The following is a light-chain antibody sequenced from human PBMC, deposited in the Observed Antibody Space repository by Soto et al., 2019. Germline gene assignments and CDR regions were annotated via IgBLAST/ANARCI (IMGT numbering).Light chain of an antibody. CDR3: QQYSTYRT. CDR2: KAS. Sequence: DIQMTQSPSTLSASVGDSVTITCRASQSISSWLAWYQQKPGKAPKLLIYKASSLESGVPSRFSGSGSGTEFTLTISSLQPDDFATYYCQQYSTYRTFGQGTKVDIK. J-gene: IGKJ1*01. CDR1: QSISSW. V-gene: IGKV1-5*03.